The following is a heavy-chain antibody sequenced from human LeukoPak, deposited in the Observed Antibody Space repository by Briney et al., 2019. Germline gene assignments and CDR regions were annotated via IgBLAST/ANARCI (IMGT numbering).Heavy chain of an antibody. V-gene: IGHV3-30*03. CDR1: GFSFSAYH. CDR2: ISYDGSDK. Sequence: GRSLRLSCAASGFSFSAYHMHWVRQAPGKGLEWVAEISYDGSDKYYADSVKGRFTLSRDNSKNTLYLQMNSLRAEDTAVYYCARRGKPCSDYDHLFDCWDQGTLVTVSS. CDR3: ARRGKPCSDYDHLFDC. D-gene: IGHD5-12*01. J-gene: IGHJ4*02.